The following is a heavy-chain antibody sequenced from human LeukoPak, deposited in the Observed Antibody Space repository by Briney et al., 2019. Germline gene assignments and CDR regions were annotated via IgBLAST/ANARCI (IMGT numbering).Heavy chain of an antibody. CDR3: ARDVSGLYYYYMDV. D-gene: IGHD1-26*01. V-gene: IGHV3-7*01. Sequence: GGSLRLSCAASGFTFSSYWMSWVRQAPGKGLEWVANIKQDGSEKYYVDSVKGRFTISRDNAKNSLYLQMNSLRAEDTAVYYCARDVSGLYYYYMDVWGKGTTVTVSS. J-gene: IGHJ6*03. CDR1: GFTFSSYW. CDR2: IKQDGSEK.